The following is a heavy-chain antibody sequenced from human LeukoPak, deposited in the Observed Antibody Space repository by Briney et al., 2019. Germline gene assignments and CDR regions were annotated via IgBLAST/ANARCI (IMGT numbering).Heavy chain of an antibody. J-gene: IGHJ3*02. D-gene: IGHD3-22*01. V-gene: IGHV3-7*01. CDR1: GFTFSQYW. Sequence: GGSLRLSCAASGFTFSQYWMTWVRQAPGKGLEWVANIKQDGSERYYVHSVEGRFIISRDNAKNSLYLQMNSLRAHDTAVYFCARRGYPTSPVGSFDIWGQGIMVIVSS. CDR3: ARRGYPTSPVGSFDI. CDR2: IKQDGSER.